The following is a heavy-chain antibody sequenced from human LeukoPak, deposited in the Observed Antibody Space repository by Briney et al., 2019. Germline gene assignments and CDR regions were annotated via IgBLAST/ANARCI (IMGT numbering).Heavy chain of an antibody. CDR2: ISSSTNTT. Sequence: GGSLRLSCEVSGFPFTLYNMNWVRQAPGKGLEWLSYISSSTNTTYYADSVKGRFTISRDNAKNSLYLQMNSLRAEDTAVYYCARVSSGWYPFDYWGQGTLVTVSS. CDR3: ARVSSGWYPFDY. D-gene: IGHD6-19*01. J-gene: IGHJ4*02. V-gene: IGHV3-48*04. CDR1: GFPFTLYN.